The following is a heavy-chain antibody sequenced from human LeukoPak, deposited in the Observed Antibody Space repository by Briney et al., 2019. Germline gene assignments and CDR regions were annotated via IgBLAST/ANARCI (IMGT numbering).Heavy chain of an antibody. D-gene: IGHD3-22*01. V-gene: IGHV3-30*03. J-gene: IGHJ4*02. CDR2: ISHDGYNK. Sequence: GGSLRLSCAASGFTFSDFGMHWVRQAPGKGLEWVAVISHDGYNKYFADSVKGRFTISRDNSKSTLCLQMNSLRAEDTALYYCATQDGFDNNGYYGYWGQGTLVTVSS. CDR1: GFTFSDFG. CDR3: ATQDGFDNNGYYGY.